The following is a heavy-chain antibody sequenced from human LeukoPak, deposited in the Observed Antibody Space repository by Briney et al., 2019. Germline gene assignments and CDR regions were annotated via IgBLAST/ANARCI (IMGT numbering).Heavy chain of an antibody. D-gene: IGHD6-19*01. J-gene: IGHJ6*02. V-gene: IGHV3-23*01. CDR3: AKALGYSSGWYSYLDV. CDR2: ASGSGDRT. CDR1: RFSFSSYA. Sequence: GGALRLSCAASRFSFSSYAMSWVRQAPGKGLEGGSAASGSGDRTYYAVSLKGRFTISRDNSKNTLYLQMNSLRAEDTAVYYCAKALGYSSGWYSYLDVWGQGTTVTVSS.